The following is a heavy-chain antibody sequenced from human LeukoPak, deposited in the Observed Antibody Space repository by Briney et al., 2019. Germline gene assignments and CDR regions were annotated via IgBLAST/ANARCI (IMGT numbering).Heavy chain of an antibody. V-gene: IGHV4-39*07. CDR3: ARVRGVLWYFDY. CDR2: IYYSGST. D-gene: IGHD3-10*01. Sequence: PSETLSLTCTVSGGSISSSSYYWGWIRQPPGKGLEWIGSIYYSGSTYYNPSLKSRVIISVDTSKNQFSLKLSSVTAADTAVYYCARVRGVLWYFDYWGQGTLVTVSS. J-gene: IGHJ4*02. CDR1: GGSISSSSYY.